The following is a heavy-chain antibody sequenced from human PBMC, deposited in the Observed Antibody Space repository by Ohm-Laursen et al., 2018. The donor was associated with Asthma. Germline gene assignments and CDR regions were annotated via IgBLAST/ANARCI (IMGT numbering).Heavy chain of an antibody. CDR1: GFTVSRKY. D-gene: IGHD1-26*01. V-gene: IGHV3-53*01. CDR3: AFVREDYYYYGLDV. J-gene: IGHJ6*02. Sequence: SLRLSCSASGFTVSRKYMSWVRQAPGKGLEGVPVIYSDDTKYYADYVKGRFTIPRDNSKNTLYLQMNSLIAEDTAVYYCAFVREDYYYYGLDVWGQGTTVTVSS. CDR2: IYSDDTK.